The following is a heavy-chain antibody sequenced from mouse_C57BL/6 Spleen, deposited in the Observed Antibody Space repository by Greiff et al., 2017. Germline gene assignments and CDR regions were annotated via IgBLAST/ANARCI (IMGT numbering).Heavy chain of an antibody. Sequence: EVQLQQSGPELVKPGASVKISCKASGYTFTDYYMNWVKQSHGQSLEWIGDLNPNNGGTSYNQKFKGKATLTVVKSSSTAYMELRSLTAEDSAVYYCARRHTRGTRYYFDYWGQGTTLTVSS. CDR3: ARRHTRGTRYYFDY. D-gene: IGHD2-5*01. J-gene: IGHJ2*01. CDR2: LNPNNGGT. V-gene: IGHV1-26*01. CDR1: GYTFTDYY.